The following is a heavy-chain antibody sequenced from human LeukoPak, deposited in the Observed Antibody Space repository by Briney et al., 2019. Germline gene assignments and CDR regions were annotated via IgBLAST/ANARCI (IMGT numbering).Heavy chain of an antibody. D-gene: IGHD1-7*01. CDR1: GYSFADYY. CDR2: IKPNSGDT. CDR3: ARALNWNYDAFDI. V-gene: IGHV1-2*02. Sequence: ASVKVSCKASGYSFADYYMHWVRQAPGQGLEWMGWIKPNSGDTRSAQKFQGRVIMTRDTSTGTAYMELSSLRSEDTAVYYCARALNWNYDAFDIWGQGTMVTVSS. J-gene: IGHJ3*02.